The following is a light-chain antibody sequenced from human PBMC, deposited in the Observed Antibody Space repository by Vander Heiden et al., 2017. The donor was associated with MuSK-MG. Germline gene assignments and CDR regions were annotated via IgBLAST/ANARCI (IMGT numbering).Light chain of an antibody. Sequence: IQMTHSPSSLSASVGDRVTITCRASQSISSYLTWYQQKPGKAPKLLIYAASSLQSGVPSRFSGSGSGTDFTLTISSLQPEDFATYYCQQCNSTPITFGQGTRLEIK. CDR1: QSISSY. CDR2: AAS. CDR3: QQCNSTPIT. J-gene: IGKJ5*01. V-gene: IGKV1-39*01.